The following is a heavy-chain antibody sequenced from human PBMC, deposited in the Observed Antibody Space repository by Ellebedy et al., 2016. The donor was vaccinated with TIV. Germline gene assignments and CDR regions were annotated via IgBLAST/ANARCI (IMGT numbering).Heavy chain of an antibody. CDR2: ISWDGGST. D-gene: IGHD3-10*01. V-gene: IGHV3-20*04. CDR3: ARQLFRYSQDV. CDR1: GFTFDDYG. Sequence: PGGSLRLSCEASGFTFDDYGMSWVRQAPGKGLEWVSAISWDGGSTGYADSVKGRFTISRDNAKNSLFLQMNSLRAEDTALYYSARQLFRYSQDVWGQGTTVTVSS. J-gene: IGHJ6*02.